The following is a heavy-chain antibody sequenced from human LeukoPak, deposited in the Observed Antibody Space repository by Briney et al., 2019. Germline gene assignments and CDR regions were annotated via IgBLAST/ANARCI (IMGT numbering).Heavy chain of an antibody. CDR2: IYHSGST. V-gene: IGHV4-38-2*02. CDR3: ARERPPTRMVPGVSLIDN. D-gene: IGHD3-10*01. J-gene: IGHJ3*02. CDR1: GYSINSGYY. Sequence: SETLSLTCTVSGYSINSGYYWGWIRQPPGKGLVWIGSIYHSGSTYYNPSLKSRVTISVDTSKNQFSLKLSSVTAADTAVYYWARERPPTRMVPGVSLIDNWGQGTMVTVSS.